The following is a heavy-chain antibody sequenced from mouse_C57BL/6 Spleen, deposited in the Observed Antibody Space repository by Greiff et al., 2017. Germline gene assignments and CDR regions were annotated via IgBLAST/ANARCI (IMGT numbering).Heavy chain of an antibody. CDR3: ARWAYYGSRIWYFDV. Sequence: QVQLQQPGAELVRPGSSVKLSCKASGYTFTSYWMDWVKQRPGQGLEWIGNIYPSDSETHYNQKFKDKATLTVDKSSSTAYMQLSRLTSEDSAVYYCARWAYYGSRIWYFDVWGTGTTVTVSS. D-gene: IGHD1-1*01. V-gene: IGHV1-61*01. J-gene: IGHJ1*03. CDR2: IYPSDSET. CDR1: GYTFTSYW.